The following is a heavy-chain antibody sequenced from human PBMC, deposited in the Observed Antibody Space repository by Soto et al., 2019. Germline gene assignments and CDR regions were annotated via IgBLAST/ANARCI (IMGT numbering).Heavy chain of an antibody. D-gene: IGHD3-9*01. J-gene: IGHJ6*02. CDR1: GYTFTSYG. V-gene: IGHV1-18*01. Sequence: QVQLVQSGAEVKKPGASVKVSCNASGYTFTSYGISWVRQAPGQGLEWMGWISAYNGNTNYAQKLQGRVTMTTDTSTSTAYMELRSLRSDDTAVYYCARTYYDILTGSYGMDVWGQGTTVTVSS. CDR2: ISAYNGNT. CDR3: ARTYYDILTGSYGMDV.